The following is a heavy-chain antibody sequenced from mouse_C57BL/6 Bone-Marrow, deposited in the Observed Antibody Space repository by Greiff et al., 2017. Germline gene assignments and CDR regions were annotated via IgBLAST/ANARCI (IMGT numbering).Heavy chain of an antibody. Sequence: VQLQQPGAELVMPGASVKLSCKASGYTFTSYWMHWVKQRPGQGLEWVGEIDPSDSYTNYNQKFKGKSTLTVDKSSSTAYMQLSSLTSEDSAVYYCASERLIGAMDYWGQGTSVTVSS. D-gene: IGHD2-4*01. V-gene: IGHV1-69*01. CDR1: GYTFTSYW. CDR3: ASERLIGAMDY. CDR2: IDPSDSYT. J-gene: IGHJ4*01.